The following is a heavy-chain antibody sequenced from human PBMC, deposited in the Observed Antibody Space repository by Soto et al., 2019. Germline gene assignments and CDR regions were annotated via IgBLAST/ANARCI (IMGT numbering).Heavy chain of an antibody. CDR2: INPSGGST. CDR3: ATTGSGYCSGGSSFKYYYYYMDV. J-gene: IGHJ6*03. D-gene: IGHD2-15*01. V-gene: IGHV1-46*03. Sequence: GASVKVSCKASGYTFTSYDINWVRQATGQGLEWMGIINPSGGSTSYAQKFQGRVTMTRDTSTSTVYMELSSLRSEDTAVYYCATTGSGYCSGGSSFKYYYYYMDVWGKGTTVTVSS. CDR1: GYTFTSYD.